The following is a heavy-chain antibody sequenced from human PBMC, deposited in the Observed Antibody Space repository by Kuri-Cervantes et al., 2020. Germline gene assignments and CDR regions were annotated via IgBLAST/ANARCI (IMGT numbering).Heavy chain of an antibody. J-gene: IGHJ6*02. CDR1: GFTFSSYA. V-gene: IGHV3-7*01. D-gene: IGHD3-16*01. CDR2: IKQDGSEK. CDR3: ATILTGEGMDV. Sequence: GESLKISCAASGFTFSSYAMHWVRQAPGKGLEWVANIKQDGSEKYYVDSVKGRFTISRDNSKNTQYLQMNSLRAEDTAVYYCATILTGEGMDVWGQGTTVTVSS.